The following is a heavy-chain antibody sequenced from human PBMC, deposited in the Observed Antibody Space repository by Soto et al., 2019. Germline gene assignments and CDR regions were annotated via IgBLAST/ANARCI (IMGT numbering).Heavy chain of an antibody. Sequence: TLSLTCAISGDSVSSNSAAWNWIRQSPSRGLEWLGRTYYRSKWYNDYAVSVKSRITINADTSKNQFSLQLSSVTPEDTAVYYCATERYCSGGSCYDGFDPWGQGSRVTVAS. J-gene: IGHJ5*02. CDR3: ATERYCSGGSCYDGFDP. V-gene: IGHV6-1*01. D-gene: IGHD2-15*01. CDR1: GDSVSSNSAA. CDR2: TYYRSKWYN.